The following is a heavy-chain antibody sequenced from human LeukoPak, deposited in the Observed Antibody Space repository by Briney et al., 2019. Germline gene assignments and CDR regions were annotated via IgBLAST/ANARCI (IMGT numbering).Heavy chain of an antibody. Sequence: GGSLRLSRAASGFGFTNYFMSWVRQAAGKEGEGVSHIRSTGDTFYPDSVQRRFTISRDNDRNSLYLQMNSLRAEHTAMHYCARDAGNSGYGCDLWGQGTLVTLSS. CDR2: IRSTGDT. D-gene: IGHD5-12*01. CDR1: GFGFTNYF. V-gene: IGHV3-69-1*01. CDR3: ARDAGNSGYGCDL. J-gene: IGHJ5*02.